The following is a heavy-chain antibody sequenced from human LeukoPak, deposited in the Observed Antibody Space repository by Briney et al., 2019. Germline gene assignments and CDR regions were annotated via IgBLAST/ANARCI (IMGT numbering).Heavy chain of an antibody. CDR1: GFTFSSYA. CDR3: ARDRYGYDSSGYHIDY. J-gene: IGHJ4*02. CDR2: ISYDGSNK. Sequence: HPGGSLRLSCAASGFTFSSYAMHWVRQAPGKGLEWVAVISYDGSNKYYADSVKGRFTISRDNSKNTLYLQMNSLRAEDTAVYYCARDRYGYDSSGYHIDYWGQGTLVTVSP. V-gene: IGHV3-30-3*01. D-gene: IGHD3-22*01.